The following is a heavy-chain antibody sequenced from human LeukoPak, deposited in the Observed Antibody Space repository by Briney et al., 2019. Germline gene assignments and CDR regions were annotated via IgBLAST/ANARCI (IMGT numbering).Heavy chain of an antibody. CDR3: AKTIATSATGY. J-gene: IGHJ4*02. CDR1: GFTFSSYA. D-gene: IGHD6-13*01. CDR2: ISGSGGST. Sequence: GGSLRLSCAASGFTFSSYAMSWVRQVPGKELEWVSAISGSGGSTYYADSVKGRFTISRDNSKNTLFLQMNSLRAEDTAVYYCAKTIATSATGYWGQGTLVTVSS. V-gene: IGHV3-23*01.